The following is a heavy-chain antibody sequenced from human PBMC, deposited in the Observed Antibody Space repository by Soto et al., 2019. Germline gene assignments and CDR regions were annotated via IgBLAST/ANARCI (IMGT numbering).Heavy chain of an antibody. CDR1: GYTFTGYY. Sequence: ASVKVSCKASGYTFTGYYMHWVRQAPGQGLEWMGWINPNSGGTNYAQKIQGRVTMTRDTSISTAYMELSRLRSDDTAVYYCAREFRGGMDVWGQGTTVTVSS. V-gene: IGHV1-2*02. J-gene: IGHJ6*02. CDR3: AREFRGGMDV. CDR2: INPNSGGT.